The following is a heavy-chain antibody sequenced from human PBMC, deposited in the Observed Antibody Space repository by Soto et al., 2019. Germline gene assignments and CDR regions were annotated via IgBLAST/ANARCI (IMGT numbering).Heavy chain of an antibody. CDR2: ISAHNGNT. V-gene: IGHV1-18*01. CDR1: GYTFTSYG. CDR3: ARGRYGDY. D-gene: IGHD1-1*01. Sequence: QVHLVQSGAEVKKPGASVKVSCKCSGYTFTSYGITWVRQAPGQGLEWMGWISAHNGNTDYAQKVQGRVTVTRDTSTGTAYMELRGLRSDATAVYYCARGRYGDYWGQGALVTVSS. J-gene: IGHJ4*02.